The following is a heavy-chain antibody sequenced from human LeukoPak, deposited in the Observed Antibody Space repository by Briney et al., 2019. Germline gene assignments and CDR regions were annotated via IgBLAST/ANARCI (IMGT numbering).Heavy chain of an antibody. CDR2: IIPIFGTA. CDR1: GGTFSSYA. D-gene: IGHD4-17*01. V-gene: IGHV1-69*05. J-gene: IGHJ2*01. CDR3: ARVFDYGDYVGWYFDL. Sequence: SVKVSCKASGGTFSSYAISWVRQAPGQGLEWMGGIIPIFGTANYAQKFQGRVTITTDESTSTAYMELSSLRSEDTAVYYCARVFDYGDYVGWYFDLWGRGTLVTVSS.